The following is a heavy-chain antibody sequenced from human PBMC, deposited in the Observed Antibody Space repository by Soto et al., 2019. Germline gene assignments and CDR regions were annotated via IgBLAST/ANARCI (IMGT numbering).Heavy chain of an antibody. V-gene: IGHV4-34*01. CDR1: GGSFSGYY. D-gene: IGHD2-15*01. Sequence: QVQLQQWGAGLLKPSETLSLTCAVYGGSFSGYYWSWIRQPPGKGLEWMGEINHSGSTNYNPSLKSRVTISVDTSKNQFSLKLSSVTAADTAVYYCARGVVVAATEDYYYYGMDVWGQGTTVTVSS. CDR3: ARGVVVAATEDYYYYGMDV. CDR2: INHSGST. J-gene: IGHJ6*02.